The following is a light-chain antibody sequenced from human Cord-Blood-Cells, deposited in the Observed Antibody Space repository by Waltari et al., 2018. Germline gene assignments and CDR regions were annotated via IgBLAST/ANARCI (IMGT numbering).Light chain of an antibody. CDR2: EVS. V-gene: IGLV2-14*01. Sequence: QSALAQPASVSGSPGQSHTLSCTGTRRDVGGYNYVSWYQQHPGKAPKLLIYEVSKWPSGVSNRFSGSKSGNTASLTISGLQAEDEADYYCSSYTSSSTVVFGGGTKLTVL. CDR1: RRDVGGYNY. CDR3: SSYTSSSTVV. J-gene: IGLJ2*01.